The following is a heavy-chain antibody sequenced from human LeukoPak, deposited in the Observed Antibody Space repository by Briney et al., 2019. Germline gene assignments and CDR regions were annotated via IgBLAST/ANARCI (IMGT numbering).Heavy chain of an antibody. Sequence: ASVKVSCKASGYTFTSYAMHWVCQAPGQRLEWMGWINAGNGNTKYSQKFQGRVTITRDTSASTAYMELSSLRSEDTAVYYCARSLPYCSGGSCYSSWFDPWGQGTLVTVSS. V-gene: IGHV1-3*01. CDR3: ARSLPYCSGGSCYSSWFDP. CDR1: GYTFTSYA. J-gene: IGHJ5*02. CDR2: INAGNGNT. D-gene: IGHD2-15*01.